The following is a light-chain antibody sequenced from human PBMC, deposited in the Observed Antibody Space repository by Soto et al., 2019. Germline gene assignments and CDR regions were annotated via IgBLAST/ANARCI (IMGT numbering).Light chain of an antibody. J-gene: IGLJ2*01. V-gene: IGLV8-61*01. CDR2: NTN. Sequence: QAVVTQEPSFSVSPGGTVTLTCGLSSGSGSTNYYPSWYQQTPGQAPRTLLYNTNSRSSGVPDRFSGSILGNKAALTITGAQADDESDYYCVLYMGSGISVFGGGTKLTVL. CDR3: VLYMGSGISV. CDR1: SGSGSTNYY.